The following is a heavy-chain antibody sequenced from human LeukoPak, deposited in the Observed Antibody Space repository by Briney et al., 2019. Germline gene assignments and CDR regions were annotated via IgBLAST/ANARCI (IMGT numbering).Heavy chain of an antibody. D-gene: IGHD3-10*01. Sequence: PGGSLRLSCAASGFTFSGSAIHWVRQASGKGLEWVGRIRSKANSYATAYAASVKGRFTISRDDSKNTAYLQMNSLKTEDTAVYHCTSWADSGNYYRGDDYWGQGTLVTVSS. CDR3: TSWADSGNYYRGDDY. J-gene: IGHJ4*02. CDR2: IRSKANSYAT. CDR1: GFTFSGSA. V-gene: IGHV3-73*01.